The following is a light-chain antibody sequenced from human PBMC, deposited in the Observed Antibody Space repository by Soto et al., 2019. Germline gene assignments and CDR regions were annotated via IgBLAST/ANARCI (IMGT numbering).Light chain of an antibody. Sequence: DIQMTQSPSSLSASVGDRVTITCRTSQTISDYLNWYQHKPGNAPKLLISAASSLQSGVPSRFSGSGSGTDFTLTISSLQPEDFATYYCQQSYSTLTFGPGTKVDIK. CDR2: AAS. CDR1: QTISDY. V-gene: IGKV1-39*01. J-gene: IGKJ3*01. CDR3: QQSYSTLT.